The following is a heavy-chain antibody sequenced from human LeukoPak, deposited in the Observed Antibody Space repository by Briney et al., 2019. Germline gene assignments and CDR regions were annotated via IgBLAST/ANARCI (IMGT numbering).Heavy chain of an antibody. CDR2: INPSGSST. D-gene: IGHD3-22*01. CDR3: ATDFRSYYDSSGYSI. Sequence: ASVKVSCKASGYTFTGYYMHWVRQAPGQGLEWMGLINPSGSSTLYAQKFQGRVTMTRDMSTTTDYMELSSLRSEDTAVYYCATDFRSYYDSSGYSIWGQGTMVTVSS. CDR1: GYTFTGYY. J-gene: IGHJ3*02. V-gene: IGHV1-46*01.